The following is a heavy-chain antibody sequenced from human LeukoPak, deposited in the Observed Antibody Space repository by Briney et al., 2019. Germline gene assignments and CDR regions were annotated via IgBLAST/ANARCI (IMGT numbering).Heavy chain of an antibody. CDR2: IYYSGST. D-gene: IGHD3-22*01. CDR3: ASSYYDSSGTN. V-gene: IGHV4-59*11. J-gene: IGHJ4*02. Sequence: PSETLSLTCTVSGGSISSHYWSWIRQPPGKGLEWIGYIYYSGSTNYNPSLKSRVTISVDTSKNQFSLKLSSVTAADTAVYYCASSYYDSSGTNWGQGTLVTVSS. CDR1: GGSISSHY.